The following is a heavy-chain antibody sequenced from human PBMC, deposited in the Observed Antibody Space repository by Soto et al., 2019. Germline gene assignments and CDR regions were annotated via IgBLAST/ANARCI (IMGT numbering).Heavy chain of an antibody. CDR2: IGTAGST. CDR1: GFTFSNYD. J-gene: IGHJ4*02. V-gene: IGHV3-23*01. CDR3: AKDPGALPFDY. Sequence: GGSLRLSCAASGFTFSNYDMHWVRQATGKGLEWVSGIGTAGSTYYADSVKGRFTISRDNSKNTLYLQMNSLRAEDTAVYYCAKDPGALPFDYWGQGTLVTVSS.